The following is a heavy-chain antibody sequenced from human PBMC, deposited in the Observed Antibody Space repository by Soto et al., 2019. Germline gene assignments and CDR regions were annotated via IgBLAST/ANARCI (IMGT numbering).Heavy chain of an antibody. CDR2: IYFRGST. CDR3: ARMGYATGWYHFDY. V-gene: IGHV4-39*01. Sequence: QLHLQESGPGLVEPSETLSLTCSVSGGAISSGTNYWGWVRRAPGKGLEWIGNIYFRGSTYYNPSLKSRVTIAIDTSKNQFSLKLRSVTAADTAVYYCARMGYATGWYHFDYWGQGALVTVSS. D-gene: IGHD2-8*01. CDR1: GGAISSGTNY. J-gene: IGHJ4*02.